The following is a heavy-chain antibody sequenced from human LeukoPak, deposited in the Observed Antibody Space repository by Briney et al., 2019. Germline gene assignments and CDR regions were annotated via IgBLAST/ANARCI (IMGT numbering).Heavy chain of an antibody. D-gene: IGHD4-17*01. CDR3: ARDTNGDGWFDS. V-gene: IGHV3-48*03. J-gene: IGHJ5*02. CDR1: GFTFSSYE. Sequence: GGSLILSCAASGFTFSSYEMNWVRQAPGKGLEWVSYISSSGSTIYYADSVKGRFTISRDNAKDSLYLQMNSLRAEDTSVYYCARDTNGDGWFDSWGQASLVTVSS. CDR2: ISSSGSTI.